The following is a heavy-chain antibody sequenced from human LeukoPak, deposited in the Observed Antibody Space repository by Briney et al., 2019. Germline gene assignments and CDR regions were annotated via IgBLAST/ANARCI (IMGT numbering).Heavy chain of an antibody. J-gene: IGHJ4*02. CDR3: ARDSPPDY. V-gene: IGHV3-7*03. CDR1: GFSFGKYW. Sequence: GGSLRLSCVASGFSFGKYWMSWVRQAPGKGLEWVANIKQDGSEKSYVESVRGRFTISRDNAKNSLYLQLNSLRAEDTALYYCARDSPPDYWGQGTLVTVS. CDR2: IKQDGSEK.